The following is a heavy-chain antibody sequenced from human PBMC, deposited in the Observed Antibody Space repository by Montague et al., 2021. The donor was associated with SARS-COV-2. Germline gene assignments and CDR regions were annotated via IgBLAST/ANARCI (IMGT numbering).Heavy chain of an antibody. CDR2: INHSGST. CDR3: ARGLGRPGTIFGVALY. V-gene: IGHV4-34*01. Sequence: SETLSLTCGVYGGSFSGYHWSWIRQPPGKGLQWIGGINHSGSTNYNSSLNSRGTISLDTSKNQFSLKLTSVSAADTAVYYCARGLGRPGTIFGVALYWGQGTLVTVSS. CDR1: GGSFSGYH. J-gene: IGHJ4*02. D-gene: IGHD3-3*01.